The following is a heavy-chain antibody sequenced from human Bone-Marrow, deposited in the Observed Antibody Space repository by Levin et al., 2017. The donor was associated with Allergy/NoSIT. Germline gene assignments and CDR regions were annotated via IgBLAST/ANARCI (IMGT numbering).Heavy chain of an antibody. CDR2: ISYDGSNK. Sequence: SGGSLRLSCAASGFTFSSYAMHWVRQAPGKGLEWVAVISYDGSNKYYADSVKGRFTISRDNSKNTLYLQMNSLRAEDTAVYYCARAPDYGDYAYYFDYWGQGTLVTVSS. CDR3: ARAPDYGDYAYYFDY. D-gene: IGHD4-17*01. J-gene: IGHJ4*02. CDR1: GFTFSSYA. V-gene: IGHV3-30-3*01.